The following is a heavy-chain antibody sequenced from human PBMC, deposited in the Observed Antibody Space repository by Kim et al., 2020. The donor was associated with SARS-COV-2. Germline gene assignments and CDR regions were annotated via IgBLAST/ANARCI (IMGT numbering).Heavy chain of an antibody. J-gene: IGHJ6*02. D-gene: IGHD3-10*01. CDR3: AKLKWVRGVIRSYGMDV. Sequence: VTGRFTLSRDNSKNPLYLQMNSLRAEDTAVYYCAKLKWVRGVIRSYGMDVWGQGTTVTVSS. V-gene: IGHV3-23*01.